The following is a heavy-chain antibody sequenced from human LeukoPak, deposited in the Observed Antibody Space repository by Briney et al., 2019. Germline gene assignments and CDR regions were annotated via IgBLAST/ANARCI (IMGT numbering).Heavy chain of an antibody. Sequence: SETLSLTCTVSGGSISSTGYYWSWIRQPPGKGLEWIGYIYYSGSTNYNPSLKSRVTISVDTSKNQFSLKLSSVTAADTAVYYCARIYITGTTLWSSYYYYYMDVWGKGTTVTVSS. J-gene: IGHJ6*03. CDR1: GGSISSTGYY. CDR2: IYYSGST. D-gene: IGHD1-7*01. V-gene: IGHV4-61*08. CDR3: ARIYITGTTLWSSYYYYYMDV.